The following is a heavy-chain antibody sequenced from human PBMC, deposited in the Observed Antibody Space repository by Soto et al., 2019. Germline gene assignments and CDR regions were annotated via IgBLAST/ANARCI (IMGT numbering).Heavy chain of an antibody. CDR2: IYHSGST. CDR3: ARVPRSGCSSNSCYTFDY. V-gene: IGHV4-30-2*01. J-gene: IGHJ4*02. Sequence: QLQLQESGSGLVKPSQTLSLTCAVSGGSISSGGYSWSWIRQPPGKGLEWIGYIYHSGSTYYNPSLKSRVTISVDRSNNQFSMKLSSVTAADTAVYYCARVPRSGCSSNSCYTFDYWGQGTLVTVS. CDR1: GGSISSGGYS. D-gene: IGHD2-2*01.